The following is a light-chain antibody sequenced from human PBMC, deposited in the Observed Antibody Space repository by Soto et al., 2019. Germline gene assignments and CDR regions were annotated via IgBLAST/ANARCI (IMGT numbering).Light chain of an antibody. CDR2: AAS. CDR1: QSISSY. Sequence: DIQLTQSPSSLSASVGDRVTIPCRASQSISSYLNWYQQKPGQAPKLLIYAASSSQSGVPSRFSGSGSGTEFNITITSLQTDDFATYYCQDYHGYPAFGQGTKV. V-gene: IGKV1-39*01. CDR3: QDYHGYPA. J-gene: IGKJ1*01.